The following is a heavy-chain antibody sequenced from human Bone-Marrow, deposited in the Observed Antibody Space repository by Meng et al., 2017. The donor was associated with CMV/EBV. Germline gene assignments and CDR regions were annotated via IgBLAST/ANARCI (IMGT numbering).Heavy chain of an antibody. V-gene: IGHV3-15*01. D-gene: IGHD1-14*01. CDR2: IKSKTDGGTT. CDR1: GFTFSNAW. J-gene: IGHJ3*02. Sequence: GESMKISCAASGFTFSNAWMSWVRQAPGKGLEWVGRIKSKTDGGTTDYDATVKGRFTISRDDSKNTQYLQMNILKTEDTAVYYCITDQAGAEAFDIWGQGTMVTFSS. CDR3: ITDQAGAEAFDI.